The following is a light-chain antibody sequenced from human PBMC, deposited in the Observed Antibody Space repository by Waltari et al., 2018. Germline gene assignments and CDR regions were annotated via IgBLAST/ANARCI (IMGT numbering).Light chain of an antibody. CDR2: YAS. V-gene: IGKV6-21*01. Sequence: EIVLTQSPNFQSVTPKEKVTITCRASQSIGTSIHWYQQKPDQSPKLLIKYASQAFSGVPSSFSGSGSETDFTLTINSLEAEDAATYYCHQSYTLPRTFGQGTKVEIK. CDR3: HQSYTLPRT. CDR1: QSIGTS. J-gene: IGKJ1*01.